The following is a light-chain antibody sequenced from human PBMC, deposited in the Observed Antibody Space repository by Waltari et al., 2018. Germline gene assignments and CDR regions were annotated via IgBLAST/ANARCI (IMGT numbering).Light chain of an antibody. J-gene: IGKJ1*01. V-gene: IGKV3-20*01. Sequence: PGERATLSCRASQSISKYLAWYQQKPGQAPRLLIYHASSRAAGIPDRFSGSGSGTDFSLTISRLEPEDFAVYYCQHYESLPVTFGQGTKVEIK. CDR1: QSISKY. CDR2: HAS. CDR3: QHYESLPVT.